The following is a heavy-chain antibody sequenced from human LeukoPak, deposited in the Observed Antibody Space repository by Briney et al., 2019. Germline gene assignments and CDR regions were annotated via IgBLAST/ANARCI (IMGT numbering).Heavy chain of an antibody. D-gene: IGHD5-12*01. V-gene: IGHV4-4*07. J-gene: IGHJ3*02. Sequence: PSETLSLTCTVSGGSISSYYWSWIRQPAGTALEWIGRIYTSGTITYNPSLKSRVTMSVDTSKNQFSLKLSSVTAADKAVYYCARSCRILDIVATIRARLGGNGFDIWGQGTMVTVSS. CDR3: ARSCRILDIVATIRARLGGNGFDI. CDR2: IYTSGTI. CDR1: GGSISSYY.